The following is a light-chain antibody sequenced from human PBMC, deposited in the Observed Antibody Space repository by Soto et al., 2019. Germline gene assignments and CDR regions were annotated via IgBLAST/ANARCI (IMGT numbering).Light chain of an antibody. V-gene: IGKV3-15*01. CDR3: QQCSAWPLFT. J-gene: IGKJ5*01. CDR2: GAS. CDR1: QSVSC. Sequence: EIVMTQSPATLSVSPGERVTLSCRASQSVSCLAWYQHKPGQPPRLLLYGASTRATGIPARFSGSWSGTDFTLTISSLQSEDSAVYFFQQCSAWPLFTFGQGTRLEIK.